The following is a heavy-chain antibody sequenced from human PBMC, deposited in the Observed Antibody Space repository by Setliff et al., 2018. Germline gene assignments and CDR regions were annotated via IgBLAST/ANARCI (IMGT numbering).Heavy chain of an antibody. CDR1: GASISGSAYY. J-gene: IGHJ3*02. D-gene: IGHD3-22*01. V-gene: IGHV4-39*01. CDR2: VYSSGSP. Sequence: NPSETLSLTCNVSGASISGSAYYWGWIRQPPGKGLEWIGSVYSSGSPYYNPSLKSRVTISMDTSKNLVSLKLSSVTAADTAIYYCARRYYDSTGYYYYAFDIWGRGTMVTVSS. CDR3: ARRYYDSTGYYYYAFDI.